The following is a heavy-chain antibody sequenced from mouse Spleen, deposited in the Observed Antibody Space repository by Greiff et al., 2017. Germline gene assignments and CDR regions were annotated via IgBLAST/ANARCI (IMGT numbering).Heavy chain of an antibody. V-gene: IGHV5-17*01. CDR3: ARGDYDYDERGYAMDY. Sequence: EVQLVESGGGLVKPGGSLKLSCAASGFTFSDYGMHWVRQAPEKGLEWVAYISSGSSTIYYADTVKGRFTISRDNAKNTLFLQMTSLRSEDTAMYYCARGDYDYDERGYAMDYWGQGTSVTVSS. D-gene: IGHD2-4*01. CDR2: ISSGSSTI. J-gene: IGHJ4*01. CDR1: GFTFSDYG.